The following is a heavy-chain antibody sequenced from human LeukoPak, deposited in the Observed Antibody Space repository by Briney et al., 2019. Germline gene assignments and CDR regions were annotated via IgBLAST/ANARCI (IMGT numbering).Heavy chain of an antibody. D-gene: IGHD3-10*01. CDR2: INPNSGGT. Sequence: ASVKVSCKASGYTFTGYYMHWVRQAPGQGLEWMGRINPNSGGTNYAQKLQGRVTMTTDTSTGTAYMELRSLRSDDRAVYYCATPLLAHAFDIWGQGTMVTVSS. CDR3: ATPLLAHAFDI. J-gene: IGHJ3*02. V-gene: IGHV1-2*06. CDR1: GYTFTGYY.